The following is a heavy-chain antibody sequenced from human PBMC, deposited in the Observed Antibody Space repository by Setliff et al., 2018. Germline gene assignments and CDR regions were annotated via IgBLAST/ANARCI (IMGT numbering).Heavy chain of an antibody. V-gene: IGHV4-61*02. D-gene: IGHD3-3*01. Sequence: SETLSLTCTVSGGSISSGSYYWSWIRQPAGKGLEWIGRIFTSGSTNYNPSLKSRVTISVDTSKNRFSLKLSSVTAADTAVYYCARGWSAPDYWGQGTLVTVSS. J-gene: IGHJ4*02. CDR1: GGSISSGSYY. CDR3: ARGWSAPDY. CDR2: IFTSGST.